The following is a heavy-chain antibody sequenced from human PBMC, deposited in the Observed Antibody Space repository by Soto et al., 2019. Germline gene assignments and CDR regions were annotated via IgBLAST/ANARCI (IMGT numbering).Heavy chain of an antibody. J-gene: IGHJ4*01. CDR1: GYSFTAYC. CDR3: ARSSGTYSDFDY. Sequence: GASVKVSCKXSGYSFTAYCVHWVRQAPGQGLEWMGWINPNSGGTNYAQRFQGRVAMTTDTSTNTAYMELNSLKSDDTALYFCARSSGTYSDFDYWGQGTQVTVSS. D-gene: IGHD1-26*01. CDR2: INPNSGGT. V-gene: IGHV1-2*02.